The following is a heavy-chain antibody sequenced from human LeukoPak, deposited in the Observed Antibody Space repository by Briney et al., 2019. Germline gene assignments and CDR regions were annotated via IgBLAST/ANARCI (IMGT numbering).Heavy chain of an antibody. V-gene: IGHV4-34*01. CDR2: INHSGST. CDR1: GGSFTGYY. J-gene: IGHJ4*02. CDR3: ARGFGGGSTSH. Sequence: SETLSLTCAVYGGSFTGYYWSWIRQPSGKGLEWIGEINHSGSTNYNPSLKSRVTISVDTSKNQFSLKLSSVTAADTAVYYCARGFGGGSTSHWGQGTLVTVSS. D-gene: IGHD2-2*01.